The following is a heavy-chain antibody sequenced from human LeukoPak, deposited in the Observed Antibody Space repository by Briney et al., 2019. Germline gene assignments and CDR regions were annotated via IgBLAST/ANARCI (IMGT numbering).Heavy chain of an antibody. CDR2: IKADGGEK. J-gene: IGHJ5*02. Sequence: PGGSLRLSCAASGFTFSTYWMNWFRQTPGKGLEWVAKIKADGGEKDHVASVKGRFTISRDNAKNSLYLQMNSLRVEDTAVYYCAKDGNYYGSGSYYISRVYNWFDPWGQGTLVTVSS. V-gene: IGHV3-7*03. CDR1: GFTFSTYW. D-gene: IGHD3-10*01. CDR3: AKDGNYYGSGSYYISRVYNWFDP.